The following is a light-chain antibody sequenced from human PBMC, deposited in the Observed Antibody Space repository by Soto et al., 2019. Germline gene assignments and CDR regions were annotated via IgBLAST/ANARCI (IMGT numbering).Light chain of an antibody. CDR1: PSINNY. Sequence: DIPMTQSPSSLSASVGDRVTITCRTSPSINNYLNWYQQRVGEAPKLLIYAASSLQSGVPSRFSGSGSGTDFTLTISSLQAEDFATYFCQQSYSTPTFGGGTKVEFK. CDR2: AAS. CDR3: QQSYSTPT. J-gene: IGKJ4*01. V-gene: IGKV1-39*01.